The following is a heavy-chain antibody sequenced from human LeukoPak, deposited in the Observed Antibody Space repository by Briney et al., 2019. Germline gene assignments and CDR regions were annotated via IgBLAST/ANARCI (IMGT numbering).Heavy chain of an antibody. J-gene: IGHJ4*02. CDR1: GFTFTSYA. D-gene: IGHD6-19*01. CDR2: ISGSGAST. V-gene: IGHV3-23*01. Sequence: GGSLRLSCAASGFTFTSYAMSWVRQAPGKGLEWVSAISGSGASTDYADSVKGRFTISRDNAKNSLYLQMNSLRAEDTALYYCARVSDISVAAYFDYWGQGTLVTVSS. CDR3: ARVSDISVAAYFDY.